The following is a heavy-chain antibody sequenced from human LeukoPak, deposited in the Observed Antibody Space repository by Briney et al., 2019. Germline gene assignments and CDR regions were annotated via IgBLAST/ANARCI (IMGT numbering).Heavy chain of an antibody. D-gene: IGHD2-2*03. J-gene: IGHJ4*02. CDR3: AKSYLDMYSNEGSGY. V-gene: IGHV3-23*01. CDR2: ISGSGGNT. Sequence: PGGSLRLSCAASGFTFSNYAMSWVRQAPGKGLEWVSVISGSGGNTFYADSVKGRFTISRDNSKNTLYLQMNSLRAEDTAVYYCAKSYLDMYSNEGSGYWGQGTLVTVSS. CDR1: GFTFSNYA.